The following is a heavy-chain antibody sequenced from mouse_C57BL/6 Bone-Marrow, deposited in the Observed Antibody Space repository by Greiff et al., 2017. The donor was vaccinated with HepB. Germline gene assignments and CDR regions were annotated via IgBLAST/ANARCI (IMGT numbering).Heavy chain of an antibody. CDR2: IHPNSGST. D-gene: IGHD1-2*01. CDR3: ARESNYYGNWYFDV. J-gene: IGHJ1*03. CDR1: GYTFTSYW. V-gene: IGHV1-64*01. Sequence: VQLVESGAELVKPGASVKLSCKASGYTFTSYWMHWVKQRPGQGLEWIGMIHPNSGSTNYNEKFKSKATLTVDKSSSTAYMQLSSLTSEDSAVYYCARESNYYGNWYFDVWGTGTTVTVSS.